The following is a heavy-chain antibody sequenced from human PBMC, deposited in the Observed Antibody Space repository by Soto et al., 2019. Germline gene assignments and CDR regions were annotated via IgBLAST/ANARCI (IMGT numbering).Heavy chain of an antibody. J-gene: IGHJ4*02. D-gene: IGHD6-13*01. CDR1: GGSISSYY. V-gene: IGHV4-59*08. Sequence: SETLSLTCTVSGGSISSYYWSWIRQPPGKGLEWIGYIYYSGSTTYNPSLKSRVTISVDTSKNQFSLKLSSVTAADTAVYYCARRYGSSFDYWGQGALVTVSS. CDR2: IYYSGST. CDR3: ARRYGSSFDY.